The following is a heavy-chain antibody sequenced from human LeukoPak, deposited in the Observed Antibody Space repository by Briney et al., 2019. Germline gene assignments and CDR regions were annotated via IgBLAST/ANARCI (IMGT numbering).Heavy chain of an antibody. CDR3: AAGYDSSANDAFDI. CDR1: GGSISSGSYY. V-gene: IGHV4-61*02. J-gene: IGHJ3*02. Sequence: SETLSLTCTVSGGSISSGSYYWSWIRQLAGKGLEWIGRIYTSGSTNYNPSLKSRVTISVDTSKNQFSLKLSSVTAADTAVYYCAAGYDSSANDAFDIWGQGTMVTVSS. CDR2: IYTSGST. D-gene: IGHD3-22*01.